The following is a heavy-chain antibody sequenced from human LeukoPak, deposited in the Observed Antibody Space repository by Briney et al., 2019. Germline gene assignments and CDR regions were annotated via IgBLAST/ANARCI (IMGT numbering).Heavy chain of an antibody. J-gene: IGHJ4*02. CDR3: ASLRRHLGY. Sequence: PSETLSLTCTVSGGSISSSSYYGGWIRQPPGKGLEWIGSIYYSGSTNYNPSLKSRVTISVDTSKNQFSLKLSSVTAADTAVYYCASLRRHLGYWGQGTLVTVSS. V-gene: IGHV4-39*07. CDR1: GGSISSSSYY. D-gene: IGHD3-9*01. CDR2: IYYSGST.